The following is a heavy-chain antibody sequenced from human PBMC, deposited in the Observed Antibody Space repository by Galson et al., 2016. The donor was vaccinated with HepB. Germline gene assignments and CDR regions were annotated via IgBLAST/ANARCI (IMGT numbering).Heavy chain of an antibody. Sequence: SLRLSCAASGFDFSGSAMHWVRQASGSGLEWLGRIQTSSLGYETAYAASVQGMFTISRYDSRNTAYLQIDSLTIEDRAVYYCLANNYGDKGLGYWGQGTMVTVSS. CDR2: IQTSSLGYET. D-gene: IGHD4-23*01. V-gene: IGHV3-73*01. CDR1: GFDFSGSA. CDR3: LANNYGDKGLGY. J-gene: IGHJ4*02.